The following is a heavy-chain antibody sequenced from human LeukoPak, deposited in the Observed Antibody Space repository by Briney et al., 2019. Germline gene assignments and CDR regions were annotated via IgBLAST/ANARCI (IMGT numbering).Heavy chain of an antibody. V-gene: IGHV1-69*06. J-gene: IGHJ6*04. Sequence: SVKVSCKASGGTFSSYAISWVRQAPGQGLEWMGGIIPIFGTANYAQKFQGRVTITADKSTSTAYMELSSLRSEDTAVYYCARDIVVVGAGEGYYYYGMDVWGKGTTVTVSS. CDR2: IIPIFGTA. D-gene: IGHD2-15*01. CDR1: GGTFSSYA. CDR3: ARDIVVVGAGEGYYYYGMDV.